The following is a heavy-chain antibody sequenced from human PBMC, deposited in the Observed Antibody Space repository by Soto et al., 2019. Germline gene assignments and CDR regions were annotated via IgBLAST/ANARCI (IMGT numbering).Heavy chain of an antibody. CDR3: VRGASGYYYVDS. D-gene: IGHD3-22*01. V-gene: IGHV3-74*01. Sequence: EVQLVESEGGLVQPGGSLRLSCAASGFTFSSHWIHWVRQAPGKGLVWVSRINSGGSTTDYADSVKGRFTISRDNAKNTLYLQMNGLRGEDTAVYHCVRGASGYYYVDSWGQGTLVTVSS. CDR2: INSGGSTT. CDR1: GFTFSSHW. J-gene: IGHJ4*02.